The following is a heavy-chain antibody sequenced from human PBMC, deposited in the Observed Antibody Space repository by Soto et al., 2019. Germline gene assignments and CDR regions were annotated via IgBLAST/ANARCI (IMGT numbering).Heavy chain of an antibody. V-gene: IGHV1-2*04. D-gene: IGHD3-22*01. CDR2: INPDNGDT. Sequence: ASVKVSCKASGYTFTAYYIHGVRQAPGQGLEWMGWINPDNGDTNYAQNFQDWVTMTRDTSISTAYMRLSRLRSDDTAVYYCARVSYYDSSDYADFDYWGQGTLVTVSS. CDR3: ARVSYYDSSDYADFDY. J-gene: IGHJ4*02. CDR1: GYTFTAYY.